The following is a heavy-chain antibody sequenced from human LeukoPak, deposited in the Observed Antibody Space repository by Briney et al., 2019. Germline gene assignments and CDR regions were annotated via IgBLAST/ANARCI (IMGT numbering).Heavy chain of an antibody. CDR1: GYSFTSYW. V-gene: IGHV5-51*01. Sequence: GESLKISCKGSGYSFTSYWIGWARQIPRKGLEWMGIIYPGDSDTTYTPSSQGQATISAAKSISTAYLQWSSLKASDTAMYYCARTPRDDILTGYYYGVDYWGQGTLVTVSS. CDR3: ARTPRDDILTGYYYGVDY. D-gene: IGHD3-9*01. J-gene: IGHJ4*02. CDR2: IYPGDSDT.